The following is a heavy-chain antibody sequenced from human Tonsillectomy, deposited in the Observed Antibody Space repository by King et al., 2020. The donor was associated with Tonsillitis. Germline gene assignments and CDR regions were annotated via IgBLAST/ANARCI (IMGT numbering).Heavy chain of an antibody. Sequence: VQLVESGGGLVKPGGSLRLSCAASGFTFSSYSMNWVRQAPGKGLEWVSSISSSSSYIYYADSVKGRFTISRDNAKNSLYLQMNSLRAEDTAVYYCAGDDYFGSGSYLVIWFDPWGQGTLVTVSS. CDR3: AGDDYFGSGSYLVIWFDP. V-gene: IGHV3-21*01. CDR2: ISSSSSYI. J-gene: IGHJ5*02. D-gene: IGHD3-10*01. CDR1: GFTFSSYS.